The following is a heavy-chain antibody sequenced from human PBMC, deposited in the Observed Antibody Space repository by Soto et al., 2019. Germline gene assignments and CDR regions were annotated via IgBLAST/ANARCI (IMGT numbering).Heavy chain of an antibody. D-gene: IGHD3-10*01. V-gene: IGHV4-34*01. CDR1: GGSFSVYS. CDR2: INHSGSA. J-gene: IGHJ4*02. Sequence: SETLSLTCAVSGGSFSVYSWTWIRQPPGKALEWIGQINHSGSANYNPSLKSRVTISVATPKNQFSLELASVTAADTAVYYCARGLFSEDSYSGGWYFFDYWGQG. CDR3: ARGLFSEDSYSGGWYFFDY.